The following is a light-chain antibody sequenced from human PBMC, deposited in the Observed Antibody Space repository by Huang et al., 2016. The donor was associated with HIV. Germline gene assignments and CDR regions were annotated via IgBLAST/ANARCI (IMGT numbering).Light chain of an antibody. Sequence: IQMTQSPTSLSASIGDRVSIACRASQNINTYLNWYQQKSGKAPKLLISSASTLHSGVPSRFSGIGSCTDFTLTIRGLQLDDFATYYCQQSYSALSSFGPGTRL. V-gene: IGKV1-39*01. J-gene: IGKJ5*01. CDR2: SAS. CDR3: QQSYSALSS. CDR1: QNINTY.